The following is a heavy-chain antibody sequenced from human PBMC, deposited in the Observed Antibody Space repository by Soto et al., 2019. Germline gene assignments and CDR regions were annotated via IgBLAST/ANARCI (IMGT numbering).Heavy chain of an antibody. CDR3: ARDCPTNYGDACMDV. Sequence: GGSLRLSCAASGLTVSSSYMSWVRQAPGKGLEWVSVIYNFGSTYYADSVKGRFTISRDNSKNTLYLQMNSLRAEDTAVYYCARDCPTNYGDACMDVWGQGTTVTVSS. CDR1: GLTVSSSY. J-gene: IGHJ6*02. V-gene: IGHV3-53*01. CDR2: IYNFGST. D-gene: IGHD4-17*01.